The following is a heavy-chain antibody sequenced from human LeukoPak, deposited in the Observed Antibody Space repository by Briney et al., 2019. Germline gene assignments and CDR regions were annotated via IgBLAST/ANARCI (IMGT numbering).Heavy chain of an antibody. D-gene: IGHD3-22*01. V-gene: IGHV4-39*01. J-gene: IGHJ4*02. CDR3: ARLYYDSSGYYLGFDY. CDR1: GGSISSSSYY. CDR2: IYYSGST. Sequence: PSETLSLTCTVSGGSISSSSYYWGWIRQPPGKGLEWIGSIYYSGSTYYNPSLKSRVTISVDTSKNQFSLKLSSVTAADTAVYYCARLYYDSSGYYLGFDYWGQGTLVTVSS.